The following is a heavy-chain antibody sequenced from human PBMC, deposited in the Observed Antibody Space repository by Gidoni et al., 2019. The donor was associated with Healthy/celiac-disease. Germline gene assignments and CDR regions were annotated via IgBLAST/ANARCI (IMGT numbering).Heavy chain of an antibody. V-gene: IGHV4-31*03. CDR2: IYYRGGT. CDR1: GGSISSGGYY. D-gene: IGHD3-10*01. J-gene: IGHJ6*02. Sequence: QVQLQESGPGLVKPSQTLSLTCTVSGGSISSGGYYLSWIRQHPGKGLEWIGYIYYRGGTYYNPSIKSRVTISVDTSKNQFSLKLSSVTAADTAVYYCARDRVYYGSGSYYYYYGMDVWGQGTTVTVSS. CDR3: ARDRVYYGSGSYYYYYGMDV.